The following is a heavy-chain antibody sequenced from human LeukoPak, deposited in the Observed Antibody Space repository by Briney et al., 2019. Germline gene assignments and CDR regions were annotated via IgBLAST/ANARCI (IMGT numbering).Heavy chain of an antibody. CDR2: ISGSGGDT. J-gene: IGHJ6*02. V-gene: IGHV3-23*01. Sequence: GGSLRLSCAASGFTVSSNYMSWVRQAPGKGLEWVSGISGSGGDTYYADSVKGRFTISRDNSKSTLYLQMNSLRAEDTAVYYCAKDGRASRPYFYYGMDVWGQGTSITVSS. CDR1: GFTVSSNY. CDR3: AKDGRASRPYFYYGMDV. D-gene: IGHD6-6*01.